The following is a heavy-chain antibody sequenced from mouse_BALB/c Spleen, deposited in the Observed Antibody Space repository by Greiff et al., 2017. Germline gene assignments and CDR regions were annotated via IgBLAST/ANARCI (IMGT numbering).Heavy chain of an antibody. CDR1: GYSFTDYN. CDR3: AREGHGGFAY. CDR2: IDPYNGGT. Sequence: EVQLQHSGPELVKPGASVKVSCKASGYSFTDYNMYWVKQSPGQGLEWIGYIDPYNGGTNYNQKFKGKATVTVDNSSSTAFMHLNSLTSDDSAVYYWAREGHGGFAYWGQGTLVTVSA. V-gene: IGHV1S135*01. J-gene: IGHJ3*01. D-gene: IGHD1-1*02.